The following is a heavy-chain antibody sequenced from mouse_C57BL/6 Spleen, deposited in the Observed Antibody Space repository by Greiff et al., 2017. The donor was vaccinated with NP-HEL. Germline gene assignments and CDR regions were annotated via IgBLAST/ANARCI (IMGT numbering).Heavy chain of an antibody. Sequence: EVKLMESEGGLVQPGSSMKLSCTASGFTFSDYYMAWVRQVPEKGLEWVANINYDGSSTYYLDSLKSRFIISRDNAKNILYLQMSSLKSEDTATYYCARDRGYYSYCYFDVWGTGTTGTVSS. V-gene: IGHV5-16*01. CDR1: GFTFSDYY. CDR2: INYDGSST. D-gene: IGHD2-3*01. J-gene: IGHJ1*03. CDR3: ARDRGYYSYCYFDV.